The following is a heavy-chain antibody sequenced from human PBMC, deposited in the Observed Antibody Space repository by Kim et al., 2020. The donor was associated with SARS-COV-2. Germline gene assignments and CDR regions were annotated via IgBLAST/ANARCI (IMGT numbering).Heavy chain of an antibody. V-gene: IGHV4-61*01. D-gene: IGHD6-13*01. CDR3: ASRPPNGNVWYHFDF. CDR1: GGSVTKPLSY. CDR2: ISYSGVT. J-gene: IGHJ4*01. Sequence: SETLSLTCTVSGGSVTKPLSYWTWIRQPPGKGLEWIGYISYSGVTKYNPSLKGRVTITTDTSQNQFSLRLTSVTAADTAMYYCASRPPNGNVWYHFDFWG.